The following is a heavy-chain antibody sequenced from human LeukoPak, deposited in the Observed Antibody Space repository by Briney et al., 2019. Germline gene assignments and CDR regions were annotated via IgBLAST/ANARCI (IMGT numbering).Heavy chain of an antibody. CDR3: SREDY. J-gene: IGHJ4*02. Sequence: GASVKVSCKASGYTFTGYYLHWVRQAPGQGLEWVGWINPSSGGTNYAQKFQGRVTMTRDTSITTVYMELSRLRSDDTAVYYCSREDYWGQGTLVTVSS. CDR2: INPSSGGT. V-gene: IGHV1-2*02. CDR1: GYTFTGYY.